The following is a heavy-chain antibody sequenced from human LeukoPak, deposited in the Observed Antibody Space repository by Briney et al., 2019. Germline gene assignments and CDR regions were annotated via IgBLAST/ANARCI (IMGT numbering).Heavy chain of an antibody. CDR1: GFSVSSNY. CDR3: ARDNIAVAGTDY. D-gene: IGHD6-19*01. Sequence: GGTLRLSCAASGFSVSSNYMSWVRQAPGRGREGVSVIYCGGSIYYADSVKGRFTISRDNSKNTLYLQMNSLRGEDAAVYYCARDNIAVAGTDYWGQGTLVTVSS. V-gene: IGHV3-53*05. J-gene: IGHJ4*02. CDR2: IYCGGSI.